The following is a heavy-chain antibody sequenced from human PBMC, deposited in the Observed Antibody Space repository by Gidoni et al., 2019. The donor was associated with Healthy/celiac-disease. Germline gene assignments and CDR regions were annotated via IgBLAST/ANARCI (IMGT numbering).Heavy chain of an antibody. CDR3: ARASVDYGDYVLDP. CDR2: INPNSGGT. CDR1: GYPFTGYY. J-gene: IGHJ5*02. Sequence: QVQLVQSGAEVKKPGASVKVSCKASGYPFTGYYMHWVRQAPGQGLEWMGWINPNSGGTNYAHKFQGRVTMTRDTSISTAYMELSRLRSDDTAVYYCARASVDYGDYVLDPWGQGTLVTVSS. V-gene: IGHV1-2*07. D-gene: IGHD4-17*01.